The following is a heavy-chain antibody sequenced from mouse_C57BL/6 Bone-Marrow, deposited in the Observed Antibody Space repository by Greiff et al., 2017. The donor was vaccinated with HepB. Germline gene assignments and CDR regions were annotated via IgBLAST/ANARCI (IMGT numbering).Heavy chain of an antibody. Sequence: VKLMESGPGLVAPSQILSITCTVSGFSFTSYAISWVRQPPGKGLEWLGVIWTGGGTNYNSALKSRLSISKDNSKSQVFLKMNSRQTDDTARYYCARNWYGLWYFDVWGTGTTVTVSS. CDR1: GFSFTSYA. D-gene: IGHD1-1*01. V-gene: IGHV2-9-1*01. CDR2: IWTGGGT. CDR3: ARNWYGLWYFDV. J-gene: IGHJ1*03.